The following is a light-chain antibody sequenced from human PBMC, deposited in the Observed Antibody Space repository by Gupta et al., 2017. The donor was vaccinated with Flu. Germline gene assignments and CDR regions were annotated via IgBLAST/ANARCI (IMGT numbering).Light chain of an antibody. CDR2: DDS. CDR3: QVWDSSSDHVV. Sequence: SYVRPQPPPVSLAPGKTARITCGGNNIGRKSLHWYQQNPGQAPVLVVYDDSDRPSGIPERFSGSNSGNTATLTISRVEAGDEADYYCQVWDSSSDHVVFGGGTKLTVL. J-gene: IGLJ2*01. CDR1: NIGRKS. V-gene: IGLV3-21*03.